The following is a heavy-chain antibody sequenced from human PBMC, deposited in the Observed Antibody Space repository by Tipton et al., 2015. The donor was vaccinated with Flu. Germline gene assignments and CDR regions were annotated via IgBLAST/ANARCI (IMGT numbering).Heavy chain of an antibody. CDR3: ARHSRNRPFAL. D-gene: IGHD1-14*01. CDR2: IYYSGTT. CDR1: NGSIISYY. Sequence: LRLSCTVSNGSIISYYWSWIRQPPGKGLEWIGYIYYSGTTDYNPSLKSRVSISVDTSTNQFSLKLRSVTAADTAVDYCARHSRNRPFALWGQGSLVTVSS. J-gene: IGHJ4*02. V-gene: IGHV4-59*08.